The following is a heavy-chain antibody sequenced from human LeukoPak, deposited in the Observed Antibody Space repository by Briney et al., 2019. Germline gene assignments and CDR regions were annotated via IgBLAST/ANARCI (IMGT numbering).Heavy chain of an antibody. V-gene: IGHV4-39*01. D-gene: IGHD3-22*01. Sequence: PSETLSLTCTVSGGSISSSNYYWGWVRKPPGKGLEGIGTIYYSGSTNYNPSLKSRVTISADMPKNQFSLKVSSVTAADTAVYYCARPATSGTYYSAFDYWGQGTLVTVSS. J-gene: IGHJ4*02. CDR2: IYYSGST. CDR1: GGSISSSNYY. CDR3: ARPATSGTYYSAFDY.